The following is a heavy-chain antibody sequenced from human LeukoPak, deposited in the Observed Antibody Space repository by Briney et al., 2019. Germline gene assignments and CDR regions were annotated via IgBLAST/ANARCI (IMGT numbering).Heavy chain of an antibody. CDR3: ARARDGHINNWFDP. CDR1: GGSISSYY. V-gene: IGHV4-59*01. J-gene: IGHJ5*02. Sequence: SETLSPTCTVSGGSISSYYWSWIRQPPGKGLEWIGYIYYSGSTNYNPSLKSRDTISVDTSKNQFSLKMSSVTAADTAVYYCARARDGHINNWFDPWDQRTLVTVSS. CDR2: IYYSGST. D-gene: IGHD5-24*01.